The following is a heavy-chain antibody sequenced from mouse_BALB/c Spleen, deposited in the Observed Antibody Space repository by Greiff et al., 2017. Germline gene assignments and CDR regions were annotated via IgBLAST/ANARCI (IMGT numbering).Heavy chain of an antibody. CDR2: IWAGGST. J-gene: IGHJ3*01. V-gene: IGHV2-9*02. CDR3: ASTFTTGGGGCFAY. CDR1: GFSLTSYG. D-gene: IGHD1-1*01. Sequence: VQGVESGPGLVAPSQSLSITCTVSGFSLTSYGVHWVRQPPGKGLEWLGVIWAGGSTNYNSALMSRLSISKDNSKSQVFLKMNSLQTDDTAMYSCASTFTTGGGGCFAYWGEGTLVTVSA.